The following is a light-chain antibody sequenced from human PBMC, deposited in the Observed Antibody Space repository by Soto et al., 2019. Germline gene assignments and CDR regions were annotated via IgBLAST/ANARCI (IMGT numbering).Light chain of an antibody. Sequence: EIGLTPEPGTVCLLTGERATLSCRASQSVSSSYLAWYQQKPGRAHRLLIYGASSRATGIPDRFSGSGSGTDFTLTISRLEPDDFAMYYCQQYGYLITFGGGTKLEIK. J-gene: IGKJ4*01. V-gene: IGKV3-20*01. CDR2: GAS. CDR3: QQYGYLIT. CDR1: QSVSSSY.